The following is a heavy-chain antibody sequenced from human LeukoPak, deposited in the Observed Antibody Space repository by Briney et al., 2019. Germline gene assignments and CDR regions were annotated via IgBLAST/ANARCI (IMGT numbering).Heavy chain of an antibody. V-gene: IGHV3-48*01. Sequence: GGSLRLSCAASGFSVHTYDVHWVRQAPGEGPEWIAYFGISGIIYYADSVRGRLTISRDSAKNSLFLQMNSLRVDDTAIYYCAGYGFYPYWGQGTPVIVSS. D-gene: IGHD2/OR15-2a*01. CDR3: AGYGFYPY. CDR2: FGISGII. CDR1: GFSVHTYD. J-gene: IGHJ4*02.